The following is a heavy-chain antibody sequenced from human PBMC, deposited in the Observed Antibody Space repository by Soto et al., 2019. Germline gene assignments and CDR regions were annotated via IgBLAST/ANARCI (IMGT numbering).Heavy chain of an antibody. D-gene: IGHD2-8*01. CDR1: VYTLTELS. Sequence: GASVKVSCKVSVYTLTELSMHWVRQAPGKGLEWMGGFDPEDGETIYAQKFQGRVTMTEDTSTDTAYMELSSLRSEDTAVYYCATGLGYCTNGVCPFDYWGQGTLVTVSS. CDR3: ATGLGYCTNGVCPFDY. J-gene: IGHJ4*02. CDR2: FDPEDGET. V-gene: IGHV1-24*01.